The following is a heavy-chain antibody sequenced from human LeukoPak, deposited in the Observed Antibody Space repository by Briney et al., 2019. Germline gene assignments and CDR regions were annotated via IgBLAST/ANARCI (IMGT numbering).Heavy chain of an antibody. V-gene: IGHV4-59*01. CDR3: ASASQDEKVTPKSFFGYYYMDV. D-gene: IGHD3-10*01. Sequence: SETLSLTCTVPGDSITSYYWTWIRQPPGKGLEWIAYIYNTGGATYNASLKSRVTTSVDTSKNQVSLQLTSVTAADTGVYYCASASQDEKVTPKSFFGYYYMDVWGKGTTVTVSS. CDR1: GDSITSYY. CDR2: IYNTGGA. J-gene: IGHJ6*03.